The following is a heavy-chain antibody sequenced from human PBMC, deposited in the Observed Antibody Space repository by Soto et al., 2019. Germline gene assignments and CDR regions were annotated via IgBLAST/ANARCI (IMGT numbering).Heavy chain of an antibody. V-gene: IGHV3-53*02. Sequence: EVQLVETGGGLIQPGGSLRLSCAASGFTVSSNYMSWVRQAPGKGLEWVSVIYRGGSTYYADSVKGRFTISRDNSKNPLYLQMNSLRAEDTAVYYCARETAGSFDYWGQGTLVTVSS. J-gene: IGHJ4*02. CDR2: IYRGGST. CDR1: GFTVSSNY. CDR3: ARETAGSFDY. D-gene: IGHD1-1*01.